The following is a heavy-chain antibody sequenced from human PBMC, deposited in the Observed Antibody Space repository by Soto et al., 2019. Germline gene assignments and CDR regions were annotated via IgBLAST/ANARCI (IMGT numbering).Heavy chain of an antibody. CDR3: ARQALGYCSSTSCYNGGAGAFDI. J-gene: IGHJ3*02. CDR2: MNPNSGNT. D-gene: IGHD2-2*02. V-gene: IGHV1-8*01. Sequence: ASVKVSCKASGYTFTSYDINWVRQATGQGLEWMGWMNPNSGNTGYAQKFQGRVTMTRNTSISTAYMELSSLRSEDTAVYYCARQALGYCSSTSCYNGGAGAFDIWGQGTMVTVSS. CDR1: GYTFTSYD.